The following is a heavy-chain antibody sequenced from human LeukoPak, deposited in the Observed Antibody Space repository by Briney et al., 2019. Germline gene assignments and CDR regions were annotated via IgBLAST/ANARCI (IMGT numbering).Heavy chain of an antibody. CDR1: GYTFTSYY. Sequence: ASVKVSCKASGYTFTSYYMHWVRQAPGQGLEWMGIINPSGGSTSYAQKFQGRVTMTRDTSISTAYMELSRLRSDDTAVYYCARGGRDIVVVPAAIGFDPWGQGTLVTVSS. D-gene: IGHD2-2*01. CDR2: INPSGGST. V-gene: IGHV1-46*01. CDR3: ARGGRDIVVVPAAIGFDP. J-gene: IGHJ5*02.